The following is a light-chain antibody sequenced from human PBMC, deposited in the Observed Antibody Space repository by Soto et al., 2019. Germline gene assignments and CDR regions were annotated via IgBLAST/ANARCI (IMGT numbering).Light chain of an antibody. J-gene: IGKJ5*01. CDR3: QQYAGPPTT. CDR1: QSISDT. Sequence: EIVMTQSPATLSVSPGGRATLSCRASQSISDTLAWYQQKPGQAPRLLIYSASRRATGFPARFSGGGSGTDFTLTISRLEPEDFAVYFCQQYAGPPTTFGQGTRLEIK. CDR2: SAS. V-gene: IGKV3-15*01.